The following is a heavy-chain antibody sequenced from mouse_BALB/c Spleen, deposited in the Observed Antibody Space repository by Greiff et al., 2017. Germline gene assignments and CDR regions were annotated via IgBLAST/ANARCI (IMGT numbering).Heavy chain of an antibody. CDR3: ARRSAPAWFAY. J-gene: IGHJ3*01. CDR2: IDPSDSYT. D-gene: IGHD3-1*01. Sequence: QVQLQQPGAELVKPGASVKLSCKASGYTFTSYWMHWVKQRPGQGLEWIGEIDPSDSYTNYNQKFKGKATLTVDKSSSTAYMQLSSLTSEDSAVYYCARRSAPAWFAYWGQGTLVTVSA. CDR1: GYTFTSYW. V-gene: IGHV1-69*02.